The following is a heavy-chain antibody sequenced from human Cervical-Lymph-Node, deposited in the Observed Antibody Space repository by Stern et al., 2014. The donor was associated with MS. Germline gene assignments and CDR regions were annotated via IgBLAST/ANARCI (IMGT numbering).Heavy chain of an antibody. J-gene: IGHJ4*02. V-gene: IGHV1-69*01. CDR2: ISPLFGTT. Sequence: QVQLVQSGAEVNQPGSSMKVSCKASGGTFSSIEISWVRQAPGQGLEWLGGISPLFGTTTYAQQVQGRVTIVADESTNTVNMELSRLRSEDTAVYYCVRDQGGIAASWGQGTLVTVSS. CDR3: VRDQGGIAAS. D-gene: IGHD6-13*01. CDR1: GGTFSSIE.